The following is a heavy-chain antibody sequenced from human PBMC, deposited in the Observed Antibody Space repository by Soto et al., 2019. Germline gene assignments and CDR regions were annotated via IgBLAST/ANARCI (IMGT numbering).Heavy chain of an antibody. CDR3: ARVRFEQQMSHFDY. D-gene: IGHD6-13*01. V-gene: IGHV4-39*01. CDR2: FYYSGST. Sequence: SETLSLTCTVSGGSISSTSYYWVWIRQPPGKGLEWIGSFYYSGSTYYNPSLKSRITINPDTSKNQFSLQLNSVTPEDTAVYYCARVRFEQQMSHFDYWGQGILVTVSS. J-gene: IGHJ4*02. CDR1: GGSISSTSYY.